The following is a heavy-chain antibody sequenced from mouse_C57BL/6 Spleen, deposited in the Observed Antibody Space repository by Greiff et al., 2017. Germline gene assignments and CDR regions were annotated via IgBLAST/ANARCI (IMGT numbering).Heavy chain of an antibody. CDR2: IDPSDSYT. J-gene: IGHJ3*01. Sequence: VQLKQPGAELVKPGASVKLSCKASGYTFTSYWMQWVKQRPGQGLEWIGEIDPSDSYTNYNQKFKGKATLTVDTSSSTAYMQLSSLTSEDSAVYYCARGLFAYWGQGTLVTVSA. CDR3: ARGLFAY. CDR1: GYTFTSYW. V-gene: IGHV1-50*01.